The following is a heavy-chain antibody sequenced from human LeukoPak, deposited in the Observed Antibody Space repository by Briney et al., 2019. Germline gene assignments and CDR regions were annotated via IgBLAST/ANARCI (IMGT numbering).Heavy chain of an antibody. CDR2: IYTSGST. CDR1: GGSISSYY. D-gene: IGHD6-13*01. Sequence: PSETLSLTCSVSGGSISSYYWSWVRQPAGKGQEWVGRIYTSGSTNYSPSLKSRVTMSVDTSKNQFSLKLSSVTAADTAVYYCARDHSIAAAGREWFDPWGQGTLVTVSS. CDR3: ARDHSIAAAGREWFDP. J-gene: IGHJ5*02. V-gene: IGHV4-4*07.